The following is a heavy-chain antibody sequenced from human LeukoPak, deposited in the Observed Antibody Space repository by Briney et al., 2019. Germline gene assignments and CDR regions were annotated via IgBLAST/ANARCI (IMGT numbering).Heavy chain of an antibody. CDR3: ARARYNYGFNWFDP. CDR2: INPNSGGT. Sequence: GASVKVSCMASGYTFTGYYMHWVRPAPGQGLEWMGWINPNSGGTNYAQKFQGRVTMTRDTSISTGYMELSRLRSDDTAVYYCARARYNYGFNWFDPWGQGTLVTVSS. CDR1: GYTFTGYY. J-gene: IGHJ5*02. D-gene: IGHD5-18*01. V-gene: IGHV1-2*02.